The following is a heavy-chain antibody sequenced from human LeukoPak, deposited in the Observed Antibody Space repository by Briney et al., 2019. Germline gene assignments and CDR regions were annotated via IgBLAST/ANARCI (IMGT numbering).Heavy chain of an antibody. CDR3: ASRSSIWSGYQDTLYYFDS. V-gene: IGHV4-34*01. Sequence: PSETLSLTCAVYGGSFSGYYWSWIRQPPGKGLEWIGEINHSGSTNYNPSLKSRVTISADTSKNQFSLKLSSVTAADTAVYYCASRSSIWSGYQDTLYYFDSWGQGTLVTVSS. D-gene: IGHD3-3*01. J-gene: IGHJ4*02. CDR1: GGSFSGYY. CDR2: INHSGST.